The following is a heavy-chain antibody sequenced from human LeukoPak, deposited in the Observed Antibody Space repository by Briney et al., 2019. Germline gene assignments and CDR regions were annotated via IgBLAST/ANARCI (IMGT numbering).Heavy chain of an antibody. J-gene: IGHJ4*02. D-gene: IGHD1/OR15-1a*01. CDR2: IYISGST. CDR1: GGSISSYY. CDR3: ARDGNHWEQLLFDF. Sequence: PSETLSLTCTVSGGSISSYYWSWIRQPAGKGLEWIGRIYISGSTKYNPSFQSRVTMSVDTSKKQFSLKLSSVTAADTAVYYCARDGNHWEQLLFDFWGQGTLVTVSS. V-gene: IGHV4-4*07.